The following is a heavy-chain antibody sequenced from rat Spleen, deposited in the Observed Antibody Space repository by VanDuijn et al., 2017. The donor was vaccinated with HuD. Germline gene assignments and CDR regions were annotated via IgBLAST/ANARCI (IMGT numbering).Heavy chain of an antibody. D-gene: IGHD1-7*01. J-gene: IGHJ2*01. CDR2: MWYNGET. V-gene: IGHV2-63*01. CDR1: GFSLTSNG. CDR3: TRDDPLRGYYWYEDY. Sequence: QVQLKESGPGLMQPSETLSLTCTVSGFSLTSNGVNWVRQPPGKGREWMGRMWYNGETAYNSALKSRLSISRDTSKNQGFLKMNSRQTDDTGTYYCTRDDPLRGYYWYEDYWGQGVMVTVSS.